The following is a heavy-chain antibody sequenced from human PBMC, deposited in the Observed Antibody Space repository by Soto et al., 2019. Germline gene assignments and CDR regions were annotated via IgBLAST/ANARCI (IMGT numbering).Heavy chain of an antibody. J-gene: IGHJ4*02. CDR2: ISYDGTNQ. CDR1: GFVFSSYG. V-gene: IGHV3-30*18. Sequence: QVQLVESGGGVVQPGRSLRLSCAASGFVFSSYGMHWVRQAPGKGLEWVAVISYDGTNQYYEDSVKGRFTISRDNSKNTVYLQMNSLRAEDTAVYYCAKDPSHITSPHFDYWGQGTLLTVS. CDR3: AKDPSHITSPHFDY. D-gene: IGHD2-2*01.